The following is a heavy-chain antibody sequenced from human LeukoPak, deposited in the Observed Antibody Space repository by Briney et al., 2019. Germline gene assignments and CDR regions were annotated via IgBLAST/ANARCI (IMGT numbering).Heavy chain of an antibody. J-gene: IGHJ4*02. CDR3: ARGSRGSYYDILTGYYNLEFY. CDR1: GYTFTGYY. V-gene: IGHV1-2*02. CDR2: INPNSGGT. D-gene: IGHD3-9*01. Sequence: GASVKVSCKASGYTFTGYYMHWVRQAPGQGLEWMGWINPNSGGTNYAQKFQGRVTMTRDTSISTAYMELSRLRSDDTAVYYCARGSRGSYYDILTGYYNLEFYWGQGTLVTVSS.